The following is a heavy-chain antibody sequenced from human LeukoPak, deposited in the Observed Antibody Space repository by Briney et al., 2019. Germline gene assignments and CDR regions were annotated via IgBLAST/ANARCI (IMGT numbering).Heavy chain of an antibody. D-gene: IGHD2-2*01. Sequence: SETLSLTCAVYGGSFSGYYWSWIRQPPGKGLEWIGEINHSGSTNYNPSLKSRVTISVDTSKNQFSLKLSSVTAADTAVYYCRTYCSSTSCYSLDAFDIWGQGTMVTVSS. V-gene: IGHV4-34*01. CDR1: GGSFSGYY. J-gene: IGHJ3*02. CDR2: INHSGST. CDR3: RTYCSSTSCYSLDAFDI.